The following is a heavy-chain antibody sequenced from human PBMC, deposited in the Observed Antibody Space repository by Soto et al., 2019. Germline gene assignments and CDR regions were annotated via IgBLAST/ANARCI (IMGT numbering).Heavy chain of an antibody. CDR1: GGSISSYY. D-gene: IGHD3-3*01. V-gene: IGHV4-59*08. CDR2: IYYSGST. J-gene: IGHJ6*03. CDR3: ARHRYDFWSGYYTAYYMDV. Sequence: PSETLSLTCTVSGGSISSYYWSWIRQPPGKGLEWIGYIYYSGSTNYNPSLKSRVTISVDTSKNQFSLKLSSVTAADTAVYHCARHRYDFWSGYYTAYYMDVWGKGTTVTVSS.